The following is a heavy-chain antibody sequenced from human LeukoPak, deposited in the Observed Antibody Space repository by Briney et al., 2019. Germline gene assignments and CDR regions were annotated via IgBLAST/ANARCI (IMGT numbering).Heavy chain of an antibody. CDR3: ARHQRSNYYYYGMDV. D-gene: IGHD4-17*01. J-gene: IGHJ6*02. Sequence: SETLSLTCTVSGGSISNYYWSWIRQSPGKGLEWIANIYYSGNTKYNPSLKSRVTISADTSKNLFSLKLSSVTAADTAVYYCARHQRSNYYYYGMDVWGQGTTVTVSS. CDR2: IYYSGNT. V-gene: IGHV4-59*08. CDR1: GGSISNYY.